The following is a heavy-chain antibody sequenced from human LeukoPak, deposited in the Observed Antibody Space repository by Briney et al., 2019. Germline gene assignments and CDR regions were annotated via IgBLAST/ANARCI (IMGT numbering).Heavy chain of an antibody. CDR3: ARRGVATIVAAFDI. Sequence: SETLSLTCTASGGSISSYHWSWIRQPAGKGLEWIGHIYTPGSTKYNPSLKSRVTMSVDTSKNQFSLKLSSVTAADTAVYYCARRGVATIVAAFDIWGQGTMVTVSS. J-gene: IGHJ3*02. CDR1: GGSISSYH. D-gene: IGHD5-12*01. V-gene: IGHV4-4*07. CDR2: IYTPGST.